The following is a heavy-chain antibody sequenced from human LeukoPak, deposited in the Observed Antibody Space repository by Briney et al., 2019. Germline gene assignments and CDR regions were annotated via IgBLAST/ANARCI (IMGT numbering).Heavy chain of an antibody. V-gene: IGHV3-33*01. CDR2: IWYDGSNK. CDR1: GFTFSSYG. CDR3: AREPTYYYGSGSYYLDY. D-gene: IGHD3-10*01. Sequence: GGSLRLSCAASGFTFSSYGMHWVRQAPGKGLEWVAVIWYDGSNKYYADSVKGRFTISRDNSKNTLYLQMNSLRAVDTAVYYCAREPTYYYGSGSYYLDYWGQGTLVTVSS. J-gene: IGHJ4*02.